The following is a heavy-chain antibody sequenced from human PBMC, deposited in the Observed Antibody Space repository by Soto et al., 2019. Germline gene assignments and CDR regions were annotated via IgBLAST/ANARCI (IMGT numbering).Heavy chain of an antibody. CDR3: ARDPVGVDFQFYFDS. CDR1: GFTFSYYS. CDR2: ISTSTTYI. J-gene: IGHJ4*02. D-gene: IGHD2-21*01. V-gene: IGHV3-21*01. Sequence: GGSLRLSCAASGFTFSYYSMNWVRQAPGRGLEWVSSISTSTTYISYADSVKGRFTISRDSAKNSLYLQMNSLRAEDTAVYYCARDPVGVDFQFYFDSWGQGTLVTVSS.